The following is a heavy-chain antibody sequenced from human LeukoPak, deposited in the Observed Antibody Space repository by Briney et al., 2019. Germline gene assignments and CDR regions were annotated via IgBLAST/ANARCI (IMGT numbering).Heavy chain of an antibody. CDR2: IIPILGRA. J-gene: IGHJ4*02. CDR1: GGTFSSYA. Sequence: ASVKVSCKASGGTFSSYAISWVRPAPGQGLEWMGRIIPILGRANYAQKFQGRVTITADKSTAYMELSSLRSEDTAVYYCARDQMGASVGGFDYWGQGTLVTVSS. V-gene: IGHV1-69*04. CDR3: ARDQMGASVGGFDY. D-gene: IGHD1-26*01.